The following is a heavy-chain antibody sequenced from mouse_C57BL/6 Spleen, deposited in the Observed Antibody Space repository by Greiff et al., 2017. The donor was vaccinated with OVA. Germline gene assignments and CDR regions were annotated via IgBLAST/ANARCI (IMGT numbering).Heavy chain of an antibody. CDR1: GYSFTDYN. CDR2: INPNYGTT. Sequence: EVQGVESGPELVKPGASVKISCKASGYSFTDYNMNWVKQSNGKSLEWIGVINPNYGTTSYNQKFKGKATLTVDQSSSTAYMQLNSLTSEDSAVYYCARENDYDGYWYFDVWGTGTTVTVSS. V-gene: IGHV1-39*01. J-gene: IGHJ1*03. CDR3: ARENDYDGYWYFDV. D-gene: IGHD2-4*01.